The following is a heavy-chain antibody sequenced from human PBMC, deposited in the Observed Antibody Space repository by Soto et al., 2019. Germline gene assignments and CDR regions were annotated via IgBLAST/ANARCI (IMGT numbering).Heavy chain of an antibody. CDR2: ISSSGSTI. Sequence: EVQLVESGGGLVQPGGSLRLSCAASGFTFSSYEMNWVRQASGKGLEWVSYISSSGSTIYYADSVKGRFTISRDNAKNSLYLQMNSLRAEDTAVYYCARVGYDSSGTDTGFDYWGQGTLVTVSS. D-gene: IGHD3-22*01. V-gene: IGHV3-48*03. CDR1: GFTFSSYE. J-gene: IGHJ4*02. CDR3: ARVGYDSSGTDTGFDY.